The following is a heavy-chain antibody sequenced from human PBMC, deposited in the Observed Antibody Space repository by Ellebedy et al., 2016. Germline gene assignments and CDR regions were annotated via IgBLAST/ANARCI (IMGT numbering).Heavy chain of an antibody. V-gene: IGHV3-11*01. CDR3: SRENYYQNTDYGGGDF. CDR2: ISSSGGSI. D-gene: IGHD3-10*01. Sequence: GGSLRLSXTASGFTFSDYDMNWIRQAPGKGLEWVSYISSSGGSIFYADSVKGRFTISRDNAKNSLYLQMSSLRAEDTAMYYCSRENYYQNTDYGGGDFWGQGTLVTVSS. CDR1: GFTFSDYD. J-gene: IGHJ4*02.